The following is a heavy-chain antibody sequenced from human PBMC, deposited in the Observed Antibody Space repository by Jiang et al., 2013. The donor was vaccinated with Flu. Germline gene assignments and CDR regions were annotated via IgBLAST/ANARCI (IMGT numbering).Heavy chain of an antibody. CDR1: GYRFTASY. CDR2: VDPSNGGT. Sequence: KASGYRFTASYLHWVRQAPGQGLEWMGIVDPSNGGTNYAQKFQGRVTITADKSTSTAYMELSSLRSEDTAVYYCARVGLHDYGDRGAEGPGDYYYYYGMDVWGQGTTVTVSS. CDR3: ARVGLHDYGDRGAEGPGDYYYYYGMDV. V-gene: IGHV1-46*01. D-gene: IGHD4-17*01. J-gene: IGHJ6*02.